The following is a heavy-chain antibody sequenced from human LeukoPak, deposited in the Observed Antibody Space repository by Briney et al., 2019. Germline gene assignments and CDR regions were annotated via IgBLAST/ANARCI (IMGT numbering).Heavy chain of an antibody. D-gene: IGHD4-23*01. V-gene: IGHV1-3*01. CDR2: INVGNGNT. CDR1: GYTLTSYA. CDR3: ARLTVAPYYFDY. J-gene: IGHJ4*02. Sequence: ASVNVSCKASGYTLTSYAIHWVREAPRQRPEWMGWINVGNGNTKYSQKFQGRVTIPRDTSASTAYMELSSLRSEDTAVYYCARLTVAPYYFDYCGQGTLVTVSS.